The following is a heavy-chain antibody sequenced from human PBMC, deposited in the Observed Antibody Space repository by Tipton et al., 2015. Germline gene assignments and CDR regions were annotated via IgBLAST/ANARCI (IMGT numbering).Heavy chain of an antibody. CDR2: ISWNSVNI. Sequence: SLRLSCAASGFTFDDYVIHWVRQAPGKGLEWVSGISWNSVNIGYADSVKGRFTISRDNAKNSLYLQMNNLRTEDTAFYYCARDVYYDSSGYLSPYYFDYWGQGTLVTVSS. V-gene: IGHV3-9*01. D-gene: IGHD3-22*01. CDR3: ARDVYYDSSGYLSPYYFDY. CDR1: GFTFDDYV. J-gene: IGHJ4*02.